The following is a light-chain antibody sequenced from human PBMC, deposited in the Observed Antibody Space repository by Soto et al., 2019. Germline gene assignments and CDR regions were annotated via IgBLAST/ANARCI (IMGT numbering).Light chain of an antibody. CDR3: HQYGHSPRT. CDR2: AAS. J-gene: IGKJ1*01. Sequence: EIVLTQSPGTLSLSPGDTATLSCRASQSIMNSYLAWYQQKPGQAPRLLIYAASFRATGIPDRFSGSGSGTDFTLTINRLEPDDFAVFFCHQYGHSPRTFGQGTKVEIK. V-gene: IGKV3-20*01. CDR1: QSIMNSY.